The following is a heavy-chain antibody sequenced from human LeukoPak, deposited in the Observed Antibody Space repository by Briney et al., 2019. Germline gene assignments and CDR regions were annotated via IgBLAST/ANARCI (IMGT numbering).Heavy chain of an antibody. V-gene: IGHV4-61*01. Sequence: SETLSLTCTVSGYSISSGYYWGWIRQPPGKGLDWIGYIYYTGSTNYNPSLKSRVTISVDTSKNQFSLRLSSVTAADTAVYYCARDRGDGYDYFWDYWGQGTLVTVSS. CDR1: GYSISSGYY. CDR3: ARDRGDGYDYFWDY. D-gene: IGHD5-12*01. J-gene: IGHJ4*02. CDR2: IYYTGST.